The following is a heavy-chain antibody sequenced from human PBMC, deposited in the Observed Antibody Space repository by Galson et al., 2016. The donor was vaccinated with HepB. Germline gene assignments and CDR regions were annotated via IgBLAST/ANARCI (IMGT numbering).Heavy chain of an antibody. Sequence: SETLSLTCTVSGGSISRYYWSWIRQPPGKGLEWIGYIYYSGSTNYNPSLKSRVTISVDTSKNQFSLKLSSVTAADTAVYYCARHEDPDWFDPWGQGTLVTVSS. CDR3: ARHEDPDWFDP. CDR2: IYYSGST. V-gene: IGHV4-59*08. CDR1: GGSISRYY. J-gene: IGHJ5*02.